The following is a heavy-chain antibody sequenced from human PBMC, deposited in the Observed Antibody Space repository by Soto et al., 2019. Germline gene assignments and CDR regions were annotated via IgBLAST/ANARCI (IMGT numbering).Heavy chain of an antibody. D-gene: IGHD5-12*01. V-gene: IGHV3-30*18. J-gene: IGHJ4*02. CDR3: AKDARPDGFWDFDY. CDR1: GFTFSDYA. CDR2: VSHDGRNT. Sequence: GGSLRLSCAASGFTFSDYAMHWVRQAPGKGLEWVAVVSHDGRNTHYADSVKGRFTISRDSSKNTVSLEMTSLRAEDTAVYYCAKDARPDGFWDFDYWGQGTLVTVSS.